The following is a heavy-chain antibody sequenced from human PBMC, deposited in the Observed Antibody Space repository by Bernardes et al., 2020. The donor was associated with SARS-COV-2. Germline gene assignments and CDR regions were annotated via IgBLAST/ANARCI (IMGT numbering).Heavy chain of an antibody. Sequence: SETLSLTCTVSGGPISSYYWSWIRQPPGKGLEWIGYIYYSGSTNYNPSLKSRVTISVDTSKNQFSLKLSSVTAADTAVYYCASGSGVTIFGVDPKTTRFRYYYYYMDVWGKGTTVTVSS. V-gene: IGHV4-59*08. J-gene: IGHJ6*03. D-gene: IGHD3-3*01. CDR2: IYYSGST. CDR3: ASGSGVTIFGVDPKTTRFRYYYYYMDV. CDR1: GGPISSYY.